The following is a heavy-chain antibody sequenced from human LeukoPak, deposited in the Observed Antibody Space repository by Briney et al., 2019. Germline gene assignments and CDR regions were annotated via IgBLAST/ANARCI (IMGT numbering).Heavy chain of an antibody. D-gene: IGHD4-17*01. J-gene: IGHJ5*02. Sequence: SETLSLTCTVSGDSISSGAYYWSWIRQHPGKALERIGYIYYSGRTYYNSSLKSRVTISVDTPKNQFSLKLSSVTAADTAVYYCARFYGDYKNWFDPWGQGTLVTVSS. CDR2: IYYSGRT. CDR3: ARFYGDYKNWFDP. CDR1: GDSISSGAYY. V-gene: IGHV4-31*03.